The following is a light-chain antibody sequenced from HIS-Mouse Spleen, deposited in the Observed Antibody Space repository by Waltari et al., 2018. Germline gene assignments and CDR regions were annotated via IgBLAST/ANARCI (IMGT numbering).Light chain of an antibody. CDR1: QSVSSN. V-gene: IGKV3-15*01. J-gene: IGKJ1*01. Sequence: EIVMTQSPATLSVSPGERATLSCRASQSVSSNLAWDRQKPGQAPRLLIYGASTRATGIPARFSGGGSGTEFTLTISSMQSEDFAVYYCQQYNNWPPWTFGQGTKVEIK. CDR2: GAS. CDR3: QQYNNWPPWT.